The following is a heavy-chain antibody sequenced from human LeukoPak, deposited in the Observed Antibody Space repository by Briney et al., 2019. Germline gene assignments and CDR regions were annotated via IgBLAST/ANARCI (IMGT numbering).Heavy chain of an antibody. J-gene: IGHJ4*02. Sequence: ASVKVSCKASGYTFTSYAMGWVRQAPGHGLEWMGWINTNAGNPTYAQGFTGRFVFSLDTSVSTAYLQISSLEAEDTAVYYCASFFCINGVCYYLDYWGQGTLVTVSS. V-gene: IGHV7-4-1*02. D-gene: IGHD2-8*01. CDR2: INTNAGNP. CDR1: GYTFTSYA. CDR3: ASFFCINGVCYYLDY.